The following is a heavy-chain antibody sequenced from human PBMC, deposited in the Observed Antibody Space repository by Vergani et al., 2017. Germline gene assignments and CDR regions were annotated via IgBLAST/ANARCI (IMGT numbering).Heavy chain of an antibody. CDR1: GGTFSTYA. J-gene: IGHJ6*03. Sequence: QVQLVQSGAEVKKPGSSVKVSCKASGGTFSTYAISWVRQAPGQGLEWMGRIIPIFGTTNYAQKFQGRVTITADESTSTAYMELSSLRSEDTAVYYCARPDCGGDCAYSDYYYMDVWGKGTTVTVSS. CDR3: ARPDCGGDCAYSDYYYMDV. CDR2: IIPIFGTT. D-gene: IGHD2-21*02. V-gene: IGHV1-69*18.